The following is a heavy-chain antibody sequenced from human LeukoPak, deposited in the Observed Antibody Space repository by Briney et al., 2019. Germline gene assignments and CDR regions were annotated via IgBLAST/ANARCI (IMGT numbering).Heavy chain of an antibody. CDR2: ISGSGANT. J-gene: IGHJ4*02. V-gene: IGHV3-23*01. Sequence: GGSLRLSCAASGFTFSTYAMSWVRQAPGKGLEWVSTISGSGANTYYADSVRGRFTISRDNSKNTLYLHMNSLRAEDTAVYYCAQERAGYTNPYYFDYWGQGTLVTVSS. D-gene: IGHD3-16*02. CDR1: GFTFSTYA. CDR3: AQERAGYTNPYYFDY.